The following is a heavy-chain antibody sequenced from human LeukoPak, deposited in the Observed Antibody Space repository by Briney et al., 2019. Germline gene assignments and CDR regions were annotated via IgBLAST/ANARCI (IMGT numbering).Heavy chain of an antibody. CDR2: IRNDGSDK. CDR1: GFTFSTYG. CDR3: ARAMVRGVIPY. D-gene: IGHD3-10*01. Sequence: GGSLRLSCAASGFTFSTYGMHWVRQAPGKGLEWVAFIRNDGSDKYYAVSVKGRFTISRDNSKNTLYLQMNSLRAEDTALYYCARAMVRGVIPYWGQGTLVTVSS. V-gene: IGHV3-30*02. J-gene: IGHJ4*02.